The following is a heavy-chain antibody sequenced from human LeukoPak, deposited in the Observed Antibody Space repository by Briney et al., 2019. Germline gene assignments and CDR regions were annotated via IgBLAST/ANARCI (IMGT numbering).Heavy chain of an antibody. CDR1: GDSISSSKW. D-gene: IGHD1-26*01. CDR2: IYLTGST. J-gene: IGHJ4*02. CDR3: ARDGSTTSFGY. V-gene: IGHV4-4*02. Sequence: SETLSLTCAVSGDSISSSKWWSWVRQPPGKGLEWIGEIYLTGSTYYNPSLKSRVTISVDRSNNQFSLELTSVTAADTAMYYCARDGSTTSFGYWGQGTLVTVSS.